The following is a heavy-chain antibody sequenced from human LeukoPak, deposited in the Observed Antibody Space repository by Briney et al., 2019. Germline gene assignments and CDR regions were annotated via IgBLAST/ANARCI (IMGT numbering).Heavy chain of an antibody. D-gene: IGHD6-13*01. J-gene: IGHJ4*02. CDR2: IKQDGSEK. CDR3: ARDEGYISPTHFDY. Sequence: GGSLRLSCAASGFTFSRYWMTWVRQAPGKGLEWGANIKQDGSEKYYVDSVKGRFTISRDNAKNSLYLQMNSLRAEDTAVYYCARDEGYISPTHFDYWGQGTLVTVSS. V-gene: IGHV3-7*01. CDR1: GFTFSRYW.